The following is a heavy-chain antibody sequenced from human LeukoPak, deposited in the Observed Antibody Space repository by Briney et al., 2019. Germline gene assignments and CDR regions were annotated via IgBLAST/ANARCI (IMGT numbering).Heavy chain of an antibody. Sequence: PGGSLRLSCAASGFTFSSYAMHWVRQAPGKGLEYVSAISSNGGSTYYANSVKGRFTISRDNSKNTLYLQMGSLRAEDMAVYYCARSIAARLYWFDPWDQGTLVTVSS. D-gene: IGHD6-6*01. CDR1: GFTFSSYA. J-gene: IGHJ5*02. V-gene: IGHV3-64*01. CDR3: ARSIAARLYWFDP. CDR2: ISSNGGST.